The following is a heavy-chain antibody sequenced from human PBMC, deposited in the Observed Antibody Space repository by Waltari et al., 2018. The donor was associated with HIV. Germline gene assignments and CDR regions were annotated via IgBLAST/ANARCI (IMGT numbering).Heavy chain of an antibody. Sequence: EVQLLESGGGLVQPGGSLRLSCAASGFTFSSYARGWGVQSAGKGLAWVSAISGSGGSTYYADAVKGRFTISRDNSKNTLYLQMNSLRAEDTAVYYCAKDLRMGGTSTKDDYWGQGTLVTVSS. CDR2: ISGSGGST. CDR1: GFTFSSYA. J-gene: IGHJ4*02. D-gene: IGHD6-19*01. CDR3: AKDLRMGGTSTKDDY. V-gene: IGHV3-23*01.